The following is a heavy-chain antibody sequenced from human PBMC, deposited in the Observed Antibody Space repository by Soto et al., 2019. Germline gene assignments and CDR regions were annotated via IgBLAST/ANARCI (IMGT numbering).Heavy chain of an antibody. CDR1: GFTFSTYW. J-gene: IGHJ6*02. CDR2: ISDSSSYI. CDR3: ARYDSSGYYWPYYYYGMDV. D-gene: IGHD3-22*01. V-gene: IGHV3-21*01. Sequence: PGGSLRLSCEASGFTFSTYWMHWVRQAPGKGLVWVSSISDSSSYIYYADSVKGRFTISRDNAKNSLYLQMNSLRAEDTAVYYCARYDSSGYYWPYYYYGMDVWGQGTTVTVSS.